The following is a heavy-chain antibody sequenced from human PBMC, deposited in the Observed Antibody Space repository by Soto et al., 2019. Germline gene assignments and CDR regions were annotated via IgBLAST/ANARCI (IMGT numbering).Heavy chain of an antibody. V-gene: IGHV1-69*02. J-gene: IGHJ6*03. CDR1: GGTISSYT. CDR3: ARSGQHYYYYFMEV. CDR2: IIPILGIA. Sequence: SVKGSCKAAGGTISSYTIIWVSQAPGQGLEWMGRIIPILGIANYAQKFQGRVTITADKSTSTAYMELSSLRSEDTVVYYYARSGQHYYYYFMEVWGKGTTVTVSS. D-gene: IGHD3-10*01.